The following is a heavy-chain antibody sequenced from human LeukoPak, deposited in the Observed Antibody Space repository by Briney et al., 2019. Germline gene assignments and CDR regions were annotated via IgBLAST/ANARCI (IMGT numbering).Heavy chain of an antibody. Sequence: PGGSLRLSCAVSGITLSNYGMSWVRQAPGKGLEWVAGIGGSGGRTNYADSVKGRFTISRDNPKNTLYLQMNSLRAEDTAVYYCARDRGRWLPYFDYWGQGTLVTVSS. J-gene: IGHJ4*02. CDR2: IGGSGGRT. D-gene: IGHD5-24*01. CDR1: GITLSNYG. V-gene: IGHV3-23*01. CDR3: ARDRGRWLPYFDY.